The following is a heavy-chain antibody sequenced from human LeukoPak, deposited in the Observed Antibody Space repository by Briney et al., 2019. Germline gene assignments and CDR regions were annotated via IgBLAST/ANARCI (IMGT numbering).Heavy chain of an antibody. V-gene: IGHV5-51*01. J-gene: IGHJ4*02. CDR2: IYPGDSDT. D-gene: IGHD3-22*01. Sequence: GESLKISCKGSGYRFTSYWIGWVRQMPGKGLEWMGIIYPGDSDTRYSPSFQGQVTISADKSISTAYLQWSSLKASDTAMYYCARTVYYDSSGYYFFDYWGQGTLVTVSS. CDR1: GYRFTSYW. CDR3: ARTVYYDSSGYYFFDY.